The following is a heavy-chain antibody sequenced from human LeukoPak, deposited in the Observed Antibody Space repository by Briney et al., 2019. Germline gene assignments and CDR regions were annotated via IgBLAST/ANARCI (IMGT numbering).Heavy chain of an antibody. D-gene: IGHD3-3*01. V-gene: IGHV3-23*01. CDR3: AKDRQYYDFWSGYLSGY. CDR2: ISGSGGST. CDR1: GFTFSSYA. Sequence: PGGSLRLSCAASGFTFSSYAMSWVRQAPGKGLEWVSAISGSGGSTYYADSVKGRFTISRDNPKNTLYLQMNSLRAEDTAVYYCAKDRQYYDFWSGYLSGYWGQGTLVTVSS. J-gene: IGHJ4*02.